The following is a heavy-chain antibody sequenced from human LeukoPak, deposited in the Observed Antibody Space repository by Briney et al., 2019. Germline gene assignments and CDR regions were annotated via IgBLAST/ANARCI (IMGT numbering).Heavy chain of an antibody. CDR1: GYTFTSYA. J-gene: IGHJ4*02. D-gene: IGHD5-24*01. CDR2: ITPSGGT. V-gene: IGHV1-2*02. Sequence: ASVKVSCKASGYTFTSYAIHWVRKAPGQGLEWMGWITPSGGTNYPQKFQGRVAITWDTSITTAYMDLSRLTSDDTAVYYCARDRYGDGFAHLDYWGQGALVTVSS. CDR3: ARDRYGDGFAHLDY.